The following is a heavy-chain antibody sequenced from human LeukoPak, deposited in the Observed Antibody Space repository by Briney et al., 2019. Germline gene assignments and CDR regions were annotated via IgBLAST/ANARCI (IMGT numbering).Heavy chain of an antibody. J-gene: IGHJ4*02. Sequence: PSETLSLTCTVSGGSISNYYWSWIRQPPGKGLEWIGYIYYSGSTNYNPSLKSRVTISVDTSKNQFSLKLSSVTAADTAVSYCARYPQSDGSGSYYKSYFDYWGQGTLVTVSS. D-gene: IGHD3-10*01. V-gene: IGHV4-59*01. CDR1: GGSISNYY. CDR3: ARYPQSDGSGSYYKSYFDY. CDR2: IYYSGST.